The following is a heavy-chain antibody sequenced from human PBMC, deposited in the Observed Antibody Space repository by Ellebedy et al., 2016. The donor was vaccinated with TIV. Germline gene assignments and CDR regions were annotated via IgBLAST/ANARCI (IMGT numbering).Heavy chain of an antibody. CDR3: TRELRGNFFDS. D-gene: IGHD5-24*01. CDR2: IFHSGST. J-gene: IGHJ4*02. V-gene: IGHV4-4*02. CDR1: GGSISSSDW. Sequence: GSLRLSXAVSGGSISSSDWWSWVRQSPVKGLEWIGEIFHSGSTNYNPSLASRVTISVDESKNQFSLTLNSVTAADTAVYYCTRELRGNFFDSWGQGTLVTVSS.